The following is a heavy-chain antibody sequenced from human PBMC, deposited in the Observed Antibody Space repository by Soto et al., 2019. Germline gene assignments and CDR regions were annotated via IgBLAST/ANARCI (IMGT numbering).Heavy chain of an antibody. CDR2: ISYDGSNK. CDR3: AKIRGSGSYYFGFDY. V-gene: IGHV3-30*18. Sequence: LRLSCAASGFTFSSYGMHWVRQAPGKGLEWVAVISYDGSNKYYADSVKGRFTISRDNSKNTLYLQMNSLRAEDTAVYYCAKIRGSGSYYFGFDYWGQGTLVTVSS. D-gene: IGHD3-10*01. CDR1: GFTFSSYG. J-gene: IGHJ4*02.